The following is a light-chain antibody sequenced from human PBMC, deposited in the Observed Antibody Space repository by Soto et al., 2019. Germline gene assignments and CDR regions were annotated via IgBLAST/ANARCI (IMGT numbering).Light chain of an antibody. V-gene: IGKV3-11*01. CDR2: GES. CDR3: QNRSSWPGA. J-gene: IGKJ3*01. CDR1: QYINTR. Sequence: EIVLTQSPATLSSFPGDRVTLSRRASQYINTRLAWYQQKPGQAPRILIYGESTRATGIPDRLSGSGSGTDLTLTISRLEPEDFAVYYCQNRSSWPGACGPGTKVDIK.